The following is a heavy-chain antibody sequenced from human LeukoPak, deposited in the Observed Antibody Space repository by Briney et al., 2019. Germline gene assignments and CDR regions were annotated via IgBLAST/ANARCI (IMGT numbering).Heavy chain of an antibody. D-gene: IGHD2-15*01. Sequence: GGSQRLSCAASGFTFSSYDMHWVRQATGKGLEWVSAIGTAGDTYYPGSVKGRFTISRENAKNSLYLQMNSLRAGDTAVYYCARQDCSGGSCYFDYWGQGTLVTVSS. CDR3: ARQDCSGGSCYFDY. J-gene: IGHJ4*02. CDR1: GFTFSSYD. V-gene: IGHV3-13*01. CDR2: IGTAGDT.